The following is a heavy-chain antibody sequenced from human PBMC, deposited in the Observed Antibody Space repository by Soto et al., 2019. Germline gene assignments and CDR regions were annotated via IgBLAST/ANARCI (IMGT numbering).Heavy chain of an antibody. Sequence: EVQLVESGGGLVQPGGSLRLSCAASGFTFSSYAMNWVRQAPGKGLEWVSAISGSGGSTYYADSVKGRFTISRDNSKNKLYLQMNSLRVEDTAVYYCAKGGRQLWLEFDYWGQGTLVTVSS. CDR1: GFTFSSYA. D-gene: IGHD5-18*01. CDR3: AKGGRQLWLEFDY. CDR2: ISGSGGST. V-gene: IGHV3-23*04. J-gene: IGHJ4*02.